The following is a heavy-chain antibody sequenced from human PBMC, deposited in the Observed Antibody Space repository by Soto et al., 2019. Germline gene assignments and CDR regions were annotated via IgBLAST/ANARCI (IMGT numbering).Heavy chain of an antibody. CDR3: ARHGSN. J-gene: IGHJ4*02. CDR1: GVSISNSSYY. Sequence: SETLSLTCTVSGVSISNSSYYWGWIRRPPGKGLEWIGTIYYSGITYYNPSLRSRVTISVDTSKNQFSLKLTSVTAADTAVYYCARHGSNWGQGTLVTV. CDR2: IYYSGIT. V-gene: IGHV4-39*01.